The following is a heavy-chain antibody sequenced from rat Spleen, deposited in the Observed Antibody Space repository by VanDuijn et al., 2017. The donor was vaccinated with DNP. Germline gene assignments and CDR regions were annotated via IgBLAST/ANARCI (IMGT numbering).Heavy chain of an antibody. J-gene: IGHJ1*01. V-gene: IGHV3-1*01. Sequence: EVQLQESGPGLVKPSQSLSLTCSVTSYSITSNYWGWIRKFPGNKMEWMGYISYSGSTGYNPSLKSRISITRDTSKNQFFLQLNSITTEDTATYYCARGLNYGGYNYYWYFDFWGPGTMVTVSS. D-gene: IGHD1-11*01. CDR1: SYSITSNY. CDR2: ISYSGST. CDR3: ARGLNYGGYNYYWYFDF.